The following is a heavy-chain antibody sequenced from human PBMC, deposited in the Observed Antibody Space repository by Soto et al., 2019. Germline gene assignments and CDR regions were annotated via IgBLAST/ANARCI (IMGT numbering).Heavy chain of an antibody. CDR2: IYHSGST. Sequence: TLSLTCAVSGGSISSGGYSWSWIRQPPGKGLEWIGYIYHSGSTYYNPSLKSRVTISVDRSKNQFSLKLSSVTAADTAVYYCARGGVDYYDSSGYYFSAYYFDYRGQGTLVTVSS. CDR1: GGSISSGGYS. CDR3: ARGGVDYYDSSGYYFSAYYFDY. V-gene: IGHV4-30-2*01. J-gene: IGHJ4*02. D-gene: IGHD3-22*01.